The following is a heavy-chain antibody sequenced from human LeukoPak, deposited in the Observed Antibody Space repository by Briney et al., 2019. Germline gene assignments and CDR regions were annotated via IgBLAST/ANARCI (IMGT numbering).Heavy chain of an antibody. Sequence: PGGSLRLSCAASGFTFRTYNMNWVRQAPGKGLEWVSFISKTSSNLYYGGSVRGRFTISRDNAKNSIYLQMTSLRAEDTAVYYCVRGDGDLFDFWGQGTLVSVSS. CDR1: GFTFRTYN. J-gene: IGHJ4*02. CDR2: ISKTSSNL. V-gene: IGHV3-21*06. CDR3: VRGDGDLFDF. D-gene: IGHD4-17*01.